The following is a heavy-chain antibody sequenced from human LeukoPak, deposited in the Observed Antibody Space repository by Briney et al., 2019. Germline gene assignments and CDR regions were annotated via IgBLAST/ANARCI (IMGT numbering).Heavy chain of an antibody. CDR3: ARGPYCSGGSCYSLGEFDP. CDR2: ISISGGST. CDR1: GITFSSYA. Sequence: GGSLRLSCADSGITFSSYAMSWVRQAPGKGLEWVSGISISGGSTFYAGSVKGRFTISRDISKNTLYLQMNSLRAEDTAVYYCARGPYCSGGSCYSLGEFDPWGQGTLITVSS. D-gene: IGHD2-15*01. V-gene: IGHV3-23*01. J-gene: IGHJ5*02.